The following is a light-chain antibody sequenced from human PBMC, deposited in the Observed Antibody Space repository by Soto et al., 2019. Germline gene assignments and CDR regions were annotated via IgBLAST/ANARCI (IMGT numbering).Light chain of an antibody. CDR2: GAS. Sequence: EIVLTQSPGTLSLSPGERATLSCRASQSVSSSYLAWYQQKPGQAHRLLIYGASSRATGIPDRFSGSGSGTDFTLTISRLEPEDFAVYYCQQYGSSPRTFVQGTKVEIK. CDR3: QQYGSSPRT. J-gene: IGKJ1*01. V-gene: IGKV3-20*01. CDR1: QSVSSSY.